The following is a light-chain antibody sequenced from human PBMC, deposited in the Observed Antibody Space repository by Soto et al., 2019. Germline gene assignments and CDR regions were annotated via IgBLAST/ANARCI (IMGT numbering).Light chain of an antibody. CDR1: QAISRS. CDR3: QQLNDYPIT. Sequence: DIQMTQSPSSVSASVGDRVSITCRASQAISRSLAWYQQKPGKAPTLLIYAAFTLQSGVPPRFSGSGSGTEFTLTISSLQPEDFATYYCQQLNDYPITFGQGTRLDIK. CDR2: AAF. J-gene: IGKJ5*01. V-gene: IGKV1-9*01.